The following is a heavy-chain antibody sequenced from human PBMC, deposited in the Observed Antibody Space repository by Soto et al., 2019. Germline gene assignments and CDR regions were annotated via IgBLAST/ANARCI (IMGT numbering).Heavy chain of an antibody. Sequence: GGSLRLSCAASGFTFSSYGMHWVRQAPGKGLEWVAVIWYDGSNKYYADSVKGRFTISRDNSKNTLYLQMNSLRAEDTAVYYCARVPEPYYDYIWGSYRFYYYYYYMDVWGKGTTVTVSS. J-gene: IGHJ6*03. D-gene: IGHD3-16*02. CDR2: IWYDGSNK. V-gene: IGHV3-33*01. CDR1: GFTFSSYG. CDR3: ARVPEPYYDYIWGSYRFYYYYYYMDV.